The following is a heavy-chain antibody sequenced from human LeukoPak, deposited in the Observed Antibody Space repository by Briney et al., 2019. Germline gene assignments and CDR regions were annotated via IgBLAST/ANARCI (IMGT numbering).Heavy chain of an antibody. D-gene: IGHD4-17*01. CDR2: IKQDGSKK. V-gene: IGHV3-7*01. Sequence: PGGSLRLSCAASGFTFSSYWMSWVRQAPGKGLEWVANIKQDGSKKYYVDSVKGRFTISRDNAKNSLYLKMNSLRAEDTAVYYCAGGDYGDAQSVDWGQGTMVTVSS. CDR1: GFTFSSYW. CDR3: AGGDYGDAQSVD. J-gene: IGHJ4*02.